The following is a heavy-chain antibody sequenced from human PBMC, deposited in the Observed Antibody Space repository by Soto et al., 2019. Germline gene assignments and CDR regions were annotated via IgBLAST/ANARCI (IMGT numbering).Heavy chain of an antibody. CDR1: GGSVSSGSYC. D-gene: IGHD1-26*01. CDR3: AREMSGSYYDDAFDI. V-gene: IGHV4-61*01. Sequence: SETLSLTCTVSGGSVSSGSYCWSWIRQPPGKGLEWIGYIYYSGSTNYNPSLKSRVTISVDTSKNQFSLKLSSVTAADTAVYYCAREMSGSYYDDAFDIWGQGTMVTVSS. J-gene: IGHJ3*02. CDR2: IYYSGST.